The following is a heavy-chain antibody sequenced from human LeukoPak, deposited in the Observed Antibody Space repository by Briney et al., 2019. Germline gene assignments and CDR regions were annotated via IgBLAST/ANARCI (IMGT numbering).Heavy chain of an antibody. CDR3: ARSGEVATRYYYYMDV. CDR1: GGSFSGYY. CDR2: INHSGST. V-gene: IGHV4-34*01. Sequence: SETLSLTCAVYGGSFSGYYWSWIRQPPGKGLEWIGEINHSGSTNYNPSLKSRVTISVDTSKNQFSLKLSSVTAADTAVYYCARSGEVATRYYYYMDVWGKGTTVTISS. D-gene: IGHD5-12*01. J-gene: IGHJ6*03.